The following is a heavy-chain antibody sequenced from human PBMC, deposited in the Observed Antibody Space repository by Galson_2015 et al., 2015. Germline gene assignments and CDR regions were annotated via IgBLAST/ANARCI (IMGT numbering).Heavy chain of an antibody. CDR2: IWYDGSNK. J-gene: IGHJ4*02. CDR1: GFTFSSYG. D-gene: IGHD2-2*01. CDR3: ARDFICSSTSCYGTTLTDY. Sequence: SLRLSCAASGFTFSSYGMHWVRQAPGKGLEWVAVIWYDGSNKYYADSVKGRFTISRDNSKNTLYLQMNSLRAEDTAVYYCARDFICSSTSCYGTTLTDYWGQGTLVTVSS. V-gene: IGHV3-33*01.